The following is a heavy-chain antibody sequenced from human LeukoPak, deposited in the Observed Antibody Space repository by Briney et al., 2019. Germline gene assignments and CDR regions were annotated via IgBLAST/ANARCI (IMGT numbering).Heavy chain of an antibody. CDR1: GYSISSGYY. CDR2: IYHSGST. V-gene: IGHV4-38-2*02. J-gene: IGHJ4*02. Sequence: PSETLSLTCTVSGYSISSGYYWGWIRQPPGKGLEWIGSIYHSGSTYYNPSLKSRVTISVDTSKNQFSLKLSSVTAADTAIYYCARYDYGDSQSFDYWGQGTLVTVSS. D-gene: IGHD4-17*01. CDR3: ARYDYGDSQSFDY.